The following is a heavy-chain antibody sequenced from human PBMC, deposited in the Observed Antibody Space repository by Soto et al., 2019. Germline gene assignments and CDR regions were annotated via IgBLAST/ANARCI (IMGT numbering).Heavy chain of an antibody. V-gene: IGHV3-20*04. CDR1: GCTFDDSG. CDR3: ARAATFYFERSGYYNFDN. D-gene: IGHD3-22*01. J-gene: IGHJ4*02. Sequence: GGSLRLSCAASGCTFDDSGMSWVRQAPGKGLEWVSGITWNGGRTGYADSVKGRFIISRDNAKNSLYLQMNSLRAEDTALYYCARAATFYFERSGYYNFDNWGQGTLVTVSS. CDR2: ITWNGGRT.